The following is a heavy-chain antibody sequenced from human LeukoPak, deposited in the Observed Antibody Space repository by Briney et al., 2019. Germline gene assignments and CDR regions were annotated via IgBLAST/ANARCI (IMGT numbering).Heavy chain of an antibody. J-gene: IGHJ5*02. CDR2: IYHSGST. D-gene: IGHD1-1*01. CDR1: GGSISSGGYS. V-gene: IGHV4-30-2*01. Sequence: PSETLSLTCAVSGGSISSGGYSWSWIRQPPGKGLEWIGYIYHSGSTYYNPSLKSRVTISVDRSKNQFSLKLSSVTAADTAVYYCARDRYSWNDGSWFDPWGQGTLVTVSS. CDR3: ARDRYSWNDGSWFDP.